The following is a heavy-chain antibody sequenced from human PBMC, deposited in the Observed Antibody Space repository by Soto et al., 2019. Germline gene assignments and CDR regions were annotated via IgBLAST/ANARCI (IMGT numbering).Heavy chain of an antibody. CDR3: ARYCSSTSCYSVKYVMDV. J-gene: IGHJ6*02. Sequence: ASVKFSCKASGYTFTGYYMHWVRQAPGQGLEWMGWINPNSGGTNYAQKFQGWVTMTRDTSISTAYMELSRLRSDDTAVYYCARYCSSTSCYSVKYVMDVWGQGATVTVSS. D-gene: IGHD2-2*01. V-gene: IGHV1-2*04. CDR2: INPNSGGT. CDR1: GYTFTGYY.